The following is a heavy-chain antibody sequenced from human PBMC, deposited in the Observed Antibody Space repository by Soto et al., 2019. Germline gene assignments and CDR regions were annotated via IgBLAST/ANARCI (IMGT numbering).Heavy chain of an antibody. V-gene: IGHV1-58*01. CDR1: GFTFTSSA. CDR3: AARTGYYDSSGYLASDAFDI. Sequence: ASVKVSCKASGFTFTSSAVQWVRQARGQRXEWIGWIVVGSGNTNYAQKFRERVTITRDMSTSTAYMELSSLRSEDTAVYYCAARTGYYDSSGYLASDAFDIWGQGTMVTVSS. J-gene: IGHJ3*02. CDR2: IVVGSGNT. D-gene: IGHD3-22*01.